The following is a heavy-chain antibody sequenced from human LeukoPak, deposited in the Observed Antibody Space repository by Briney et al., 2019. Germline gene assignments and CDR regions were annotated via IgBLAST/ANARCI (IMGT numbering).Heavy chain of an antibody. Sequence: ASVKVSCKASDYTFTSYGISWVRQAPGQGLEWMGWISAYNGNTNYAQKLQGRVTMTTDTSTSTAYMELRSLRSDDTAVYYCARDPKSSGWYEENWFDPWGQGTLVTVSS. J-gene: IGHJ5*02. CDR2: ISAYNGNT. V-gene: IGHV1-18*01. CDR3: ARDPKSSGWYEENWFDP. CDR1: DYTFTSYG. D-gene: IGHD6-19*01.